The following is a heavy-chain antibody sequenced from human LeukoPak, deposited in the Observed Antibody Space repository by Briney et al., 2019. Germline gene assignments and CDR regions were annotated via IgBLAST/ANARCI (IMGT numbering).Heavy chain of an antibody. CDR3: ARVLVALHYYYYMDV. V-gene: IGHV1-2*02. CDR1: GYTFTGYF. Sequence: AASVKVSCKASGYTFTGYFMHWVRQAPGQGLEWMGWINPNSGGTNYAQKFQGRVTMTRDTSISTAYMELSRLRSDDTAVYYCARVLVALHYYYYMDVWGKGTTVTVSS. J-gene: IGHJ6*03. CDR2: INPNSGGT. D-gene: IGHD2-2*01.